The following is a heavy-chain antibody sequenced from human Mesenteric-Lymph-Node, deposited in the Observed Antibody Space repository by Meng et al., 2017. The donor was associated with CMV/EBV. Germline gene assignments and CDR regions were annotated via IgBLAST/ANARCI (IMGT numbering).Heavy chain of an antibody. CDR1: GYTFSTHD. D-gene: IGHD2-2*01. CDR3: ASDLVVLPTTQGFDY. CDR2: ISAYIGNT. V-gene: IGHV1-18*01. J-gene: IGHJ4*02. Sequence: ASVKVSCKASGYTFSTHDISWVRQAPGQGLEWMGWISAYIGNTNYAQKLQDRVTMTTDTSTSKAYMDLSSLRSDDTAVYYCASDLVVLPTTQGFDYWGQGTLVTVSS.